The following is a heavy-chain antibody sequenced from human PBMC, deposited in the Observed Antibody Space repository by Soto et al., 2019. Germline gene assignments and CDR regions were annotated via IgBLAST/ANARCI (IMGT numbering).Heavy chain of an antibody. J-gene: IGHJ6*02. D-gene: IGHD6-6*01. CDR1: GGTFSSYA. V-gene: IGHV1-69*13. Sequence: VKVSCKASGGTFSSYAISWVRQAPGPGLEWLGGIIPIFGTATYAQTFQGRVTITADQSTSTAYMELSSLRSKDTAVYYCARRKQLVGYYYYGMDVWGQGTTVTVSS. CDR3: ARRKQLVGYYYYGMDV. CDR2: IIPIFGTA.